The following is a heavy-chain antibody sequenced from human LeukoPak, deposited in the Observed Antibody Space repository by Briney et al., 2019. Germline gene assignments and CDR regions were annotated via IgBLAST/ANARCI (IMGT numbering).Heavy chain of an antibody. CDR3: ASRHSKQQPYYYYMDI. Sequence: SETLSLTCTVSGDSISSGSYYWSWIRQPAAKGLEWIGRIYSNGDTKFNPSLKSRVTISLDTSKNQFSLKLSSATAADTAVYYCASRHSKQQPYYYYMDIWGKGTTVTVSS. CDR2: IYSNGDT. V-gene: IGHV4-61*02. D-gene: IGHD6-13*01. J-gene: IGHJ6*03. CDR1: GDSISSGSYY.